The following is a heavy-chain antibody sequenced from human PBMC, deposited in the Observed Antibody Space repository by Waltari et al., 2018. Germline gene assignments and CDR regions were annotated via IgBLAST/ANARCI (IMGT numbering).Heavy chain of an antibody. Sequence: QVQLQESGPGLVKPSETLSLTCTVSGYSISSGYYWGWIRQPPGKGLEWIGSINNSGSTDYNPALKGRVTISVDTSKNQFSLKLSSVTAADTAVYYCARDAEGGYYGSGGIWGQGTLVTVSS. J-gene: IGHJ4*02. CDR3: ARDAEGGYYGSGGI. D-gene: IGHD3-10*01. CDR1: GYSISSGYY. V-gene: IGHV4-38-2*02. CDR2: INNSGST.